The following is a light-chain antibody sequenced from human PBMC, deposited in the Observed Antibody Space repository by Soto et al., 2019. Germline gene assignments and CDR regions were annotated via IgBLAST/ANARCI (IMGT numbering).Light chain of an antibody. CDR1: SSDVGGYNY. J-gene: IGLJ2*01. V-gene: IGLV2-14*01. CDR3: SSYTSSSTSVV. CDR2: DVS. Sequence: QSALTQPASVSGSPGQSITISCTGTSSDVGGYNYGSWYQQHPGKAPKLMIYDVSNRPSGVSNRFSGSKSGNTASLTISGLQAEDEPDYYCSSYTSSSTSVVFGRGTKLTVL.